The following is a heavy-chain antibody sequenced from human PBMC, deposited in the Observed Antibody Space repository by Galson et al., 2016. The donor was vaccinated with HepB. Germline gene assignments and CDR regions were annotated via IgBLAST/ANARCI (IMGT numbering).Heavy chain of an antibody. D-gene: IGHD5/OR15-5a*01. Sequence: SVKVSCKASGYNFMYNGLSWLRQAPGQGLEWMGWIRAHNTTTNLVHYAQKFQGRVTMTTETSTNTAYVELRSLRSDDTALYFCARDGNHNVWDNMLDFWGQGVLVTVSS. CDR2: IRAHNTTT. CDR3: ARDGNHNVWDNMLDF. J-gene: IGHJ4*02. V-gene: IGHV1-18*01. CDR1: GYNFMYNG.